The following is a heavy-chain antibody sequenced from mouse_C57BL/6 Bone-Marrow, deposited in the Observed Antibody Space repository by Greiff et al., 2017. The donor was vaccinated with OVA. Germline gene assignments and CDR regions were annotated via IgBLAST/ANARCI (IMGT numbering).Heavy chain of an antibody. J-gene: IGHJ1*03. CDR1: GYTFTSYW. CDR3: AREVYYYDSSHWDFDS. CDR2: IYPGSGST. V-gene: IGHV1-55*01. D-gene: IGHD1-1*01. Sequence: QVQLQQPGAELVKPGASVKMSCKASGYTFTSYWITWVKQRPGQGLEWIGDIYPGSGSTNYNEKFKSKATLTVDHSSSTAYMELLSLTSEDSAVYYCAREVYYYDSSHWDFDSWGTGTTVTVSS.